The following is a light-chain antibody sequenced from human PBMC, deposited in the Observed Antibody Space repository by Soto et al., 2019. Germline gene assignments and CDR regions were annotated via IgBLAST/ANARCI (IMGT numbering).Light chain of an antibody. CDR2: DAS. J-gene: IGKJ3*01. CDR1: QSVSGS. Sequence: EIVLTQSPGTLSLSPGERVTLSCRASQSVSGSLAWYQQKPGQAPRLLIYDASSRATGVPDRFSGSGSGTDFTLTSSRLGPEDFALYYCQQYGSSAFTFGPGTKVDIK. CDR3: QQYGSSAFT. V-gene: IGKV3-20*01.